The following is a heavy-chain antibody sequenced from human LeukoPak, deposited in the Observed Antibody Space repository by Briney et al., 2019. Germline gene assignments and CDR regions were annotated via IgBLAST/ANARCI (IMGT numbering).Heavy chain of an antibody. D-gene: IGHD3-16*02. CDR1: GGSISSSSYY. Sequence: SETLSLTCTVSGGSISSSSYYWGWIRQPPGKGLEWIGSIYYSGSTYYNPSLKSRVTISVDTSKNQFSLKLSSVTAADTAVYYCARGWYDYVWGSYRYYYYMDVWGKGTTVTISS. V-gene: IGHV4-39*07. CDR2: IYYSGST. J-gene: IGHJ6*03. CDR3: ARGWYDYVWGSYRYYYYMDV.